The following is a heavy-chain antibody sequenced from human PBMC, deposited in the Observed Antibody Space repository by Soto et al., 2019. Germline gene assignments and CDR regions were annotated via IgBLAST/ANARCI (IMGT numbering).Heavy chain of an antibody. V-gene: IGHV4-61*08. D-gene: IGHD2-2*01. CDR2: IYFRGST. CDR3: ARGLRRQLLNWFDP. CDR1: GDSISRIDYY. Sequence: SETLSLTCSVSGDSISRIDYYWTWIRQHPEKGLEWIGNIYFRGSTNYNPSLKSRVTISVDTSKNQFSLKLSSVTAADTAVYYCARGLRRQLLNWFDPWGQGTLVTVSS. J-gene: IGHJ5*02.